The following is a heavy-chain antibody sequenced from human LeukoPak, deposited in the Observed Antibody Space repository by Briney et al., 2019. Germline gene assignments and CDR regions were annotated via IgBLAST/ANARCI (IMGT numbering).Heavy chain of an antibody. CDR2: IIPIFGTA. Sequence: ASVKVSCKASGGTFSSYAISWVRQAPGQGLEWMGGIIPIFGTANYAQKFQGRVTSTTDESTSTAYMELSSLRSEDTAVYYGARGPIVVVPAAKYYFDYWGQGTLVTVSS. CDR1: GGTFSSYA. D-gene: IGHD2-2*01. V-gene: IGHV1-69*05. J-gene: IGHJ4*02. CDR3: ARGPIVVVPAAKYYFDY.